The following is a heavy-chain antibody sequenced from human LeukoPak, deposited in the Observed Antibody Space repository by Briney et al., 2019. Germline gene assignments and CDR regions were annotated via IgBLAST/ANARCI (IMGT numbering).Heavy chain of an antibody. CDR2: ISYDGSNK. CDR3: AREERVYYYYYGMDV. Sequence: GRSLRLSCAASGFTFSSYAMHWVRQAPSKGLEWVAVISYDGSNKYYADSVKGRFTISRDNSKNTLYLQMNSLRAEDTAVYYCAREERVYYYYYGMDVWGQGTTVTVSS. V-gene: IGHV3-30-3*01. CDR1: GFTFSSYA. J-gene: IGHJ6*02. D-gene: IGHD6-25*01.